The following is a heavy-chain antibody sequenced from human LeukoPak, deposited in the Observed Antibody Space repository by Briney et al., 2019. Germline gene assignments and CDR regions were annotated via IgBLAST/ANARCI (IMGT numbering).Heavy chain of an antibody. J-gene: IGHJ4*02. D-gene: IGHD2-21*02. Sequence: GGSLRLSCAASGFTFSDAWMNWVRQAPGKGLEWVAFIRYDGSNKYYADSVKGRFTISRDNSKNTLYLQMNSLRAEDTAVYYCAKGLPPADYWGQGTLVTVSS. CDR1: GFTFSDAW. CDR2: IRYDGSNK. CDR3: AKGLPPADY. V-gene: IGHV3-30*02.